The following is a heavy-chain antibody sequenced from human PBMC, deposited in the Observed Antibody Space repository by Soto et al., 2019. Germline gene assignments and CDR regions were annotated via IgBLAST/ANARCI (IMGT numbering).Heavy chain of an antibody. CDR1: GGTFSSSA. Sequence: QVQLVQSGAGVKQPGSSVKVSCKASGGTFSSSAISWVRQAPGQGLEWVGGIIPIFGTANYAQKVQGRVTITADESTSTAYKELSSLRSEDTAVYYCATQWDTVITHYWGQGTLVTVSS. D-gene: IGHD4-17*01. J-gene: IGHJ4*02. CDR2: IIPIFGTA. CDR3: ATQWDTVITHY. V-gene: IGHV1-69*01.